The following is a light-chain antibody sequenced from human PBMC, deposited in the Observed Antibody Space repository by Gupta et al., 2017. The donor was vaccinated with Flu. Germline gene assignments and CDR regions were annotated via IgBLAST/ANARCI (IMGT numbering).Light chain of an antibody. CDR1: QSVSSN. J-gene: IGKJ2*01. V-gene: IGKV3-15*01. CDR3: QQYSGWPPYT. Sequence: EIVMTPSPATLSVSPGERVTLSCRASQSVSSNLAWFQQKPGQAPRLLIYGASTGAAGFPARCSGSGSGTEFTLTISSLQSEDSAVYYCQQYSGWPPYTFGQGTRLEIK. CDR2: GAS.